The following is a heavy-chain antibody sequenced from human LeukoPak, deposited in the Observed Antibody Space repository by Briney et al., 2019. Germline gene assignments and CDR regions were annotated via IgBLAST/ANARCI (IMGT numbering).Heavy chain of an antibody. CDR2: FSYNGIET. Sequence: GGSLRLSCAASGFSFSSCGMHWVRPAPGKGLEWLAVFSYNGIETHYADSVRGRFTISRDNRKNTLHLQMDSLRAEDTAVYYCVKEQSYGYYRVADYWGQGTLVTVSS. D-gene: IGHD1-26*01. V-gene: IGHV3-30*18. CDR3: VKEQSYGYYRVADY. CDR1: GFSFSSCG. J-gene: IGHJ4*02.